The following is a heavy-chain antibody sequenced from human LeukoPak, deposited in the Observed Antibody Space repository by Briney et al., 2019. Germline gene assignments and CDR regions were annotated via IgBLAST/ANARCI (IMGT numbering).Heavy chain of an antibody. V-gene: IGHV1-8*01. D-gene: IGHD2-2*01. CDR1: GYTFTSYD. Sequence: VASVKVSCKASGYTFTSYDINWVRQATGQGLEWMGWMNPNSGNTGYAQKFQGRVTMTRNTSISTAYMELSSLRSEDTAVYYCARGVWYCSSTSCYYYGMDVWGQGTTVTVSS. J-gene: IGHJ6*02. CDR3: ARGVWYCSSTSCYYYGMDV. CDR2: MNPNSGNT.